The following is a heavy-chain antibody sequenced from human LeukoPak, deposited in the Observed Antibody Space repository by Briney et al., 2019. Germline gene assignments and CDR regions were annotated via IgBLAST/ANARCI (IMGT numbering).Heavy chain of an antibody. CDR3: AKGKYSGYDLEPENFDY. CDR2: ISYDGSSK. Sequence: GGSLRLSCAASGFTFSSYGMHWVRQAPGKGLEWVAVISYDGSSKYYADSVKGRFTISRDNSKNTLYLQMNSLRAEDTAVYYCAKGKYSGYDLEPENFDYWGQGTLVTVSS. CDR1: GFTFSSYG. D-gene: IGHD5-12*01. V-gene: IGHV3-30*18. J-gene: IGHJ4*02.